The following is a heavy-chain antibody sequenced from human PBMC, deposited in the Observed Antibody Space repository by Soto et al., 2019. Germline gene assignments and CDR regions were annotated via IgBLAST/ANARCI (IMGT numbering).Heavy chain of an antibody. Sequence: QVQLVQSGAEVKKPGSSVKVSCKASGGTFSSYAISWVRQAPGQGLEWMGGIIPIFGTADYAQKFQGSVTITADDSTSTAYMELSSLRSEDTAMYYCATHEIGHCISASCYKGGYYYGMDVWGQGTTVTVSS. V-gene: IGHV1-69*12. D-gene: IGHD2-2*02. CDR1: GGTFSSYA. J-gene: IGHJ6*02. CDR2: IIPIFGTA. CDR3: ATHEIGHCISASCYKGGYYYGMDV.